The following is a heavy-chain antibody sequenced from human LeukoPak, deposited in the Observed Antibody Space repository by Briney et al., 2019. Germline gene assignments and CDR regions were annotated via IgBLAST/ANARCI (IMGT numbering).Heavy chain of an antibody. Sequence: GGFLRLSCAASGFSFDDYGMSWVRQAPGKGLEWVSGINWDGGSAAYADSVKGRFTISRDNAKNSLYLQMNSLRTEDTAFYYCARDRLAATGLFDYWGQGTLVTVSS. V-gene: IGHV3-20*04. CDR3: ARDRLAATGLFDY. CDR1: GFSFDDYG. CDR2: INWDGGSA. D-gene: IGHD6-13*01. J-gene: IGHJ4*02.